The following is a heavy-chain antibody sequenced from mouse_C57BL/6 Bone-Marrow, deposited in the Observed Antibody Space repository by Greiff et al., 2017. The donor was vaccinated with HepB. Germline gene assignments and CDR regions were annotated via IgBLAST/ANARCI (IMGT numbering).Heavy chain of an antibody. CDR2: INPSTGGT. Sequence: EVQLQQSGPELVKPGASVKISCKASGYSFTGYYMNWVKQSPEKSLEWIGEINPSTGGTTYNQKFKAKATLTVDKSSSTAYMQLKSLTSEDSAVYYCARSYYDFAGFSYWGQGTLVTVSA. J-gene: IGHJ3*01. V-gene: IGHV1-42*01. CDR1: GYSFTGYY. D-gene: IGHD2-4*01. CDR3: ARSYYDFAGFSY.